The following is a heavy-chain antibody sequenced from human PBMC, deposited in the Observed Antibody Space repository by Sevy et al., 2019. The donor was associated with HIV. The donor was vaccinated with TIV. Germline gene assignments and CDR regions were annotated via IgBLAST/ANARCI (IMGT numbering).Heavy chain of an antibody. CDR2: ISAYNGNT. CDR3: ASTRGSHTYESYYYYYGMDV. J-gene: IGHJ6*02. D-gene: IGHD3-3*01. V-gene: IGHV1-18*01. CDR1: GYTFTSYG. Sequence: ASVKVSCKASGYTFTSYGISWVRQAPGQGLEWMGWISAYNGNTNYAQKLQDRVTMTTDTSTSTAYMELRSLRSDDTAVYYCASTRGSHTYESYYYYYGMDVWGQGTTVTVSS.